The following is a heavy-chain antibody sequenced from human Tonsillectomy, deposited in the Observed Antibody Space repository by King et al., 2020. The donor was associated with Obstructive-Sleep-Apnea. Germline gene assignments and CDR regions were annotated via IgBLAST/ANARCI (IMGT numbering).Heavy chain of an antibody. CDR1: GFTFTSYA. Sequence: VQLVESGGGLVQPGGSLRLSCAASGFTFTSYAMSWVRQAPGKGLEWVSGISGSDGSTYYADSVKGRFTISRDNSKNTLYLQMNSLRAEDTAVYYCAKDGTSTGYSSGWYPRAFDYWGQGTLVTVSS. D-gene: IGHD6-19*01. J-gene: IGHJ4*02. CDR2: ISGSDGST. CDR3: AKDGTSTGYSSGWYPRAFDY. V-gene: IGHV3-23*04.